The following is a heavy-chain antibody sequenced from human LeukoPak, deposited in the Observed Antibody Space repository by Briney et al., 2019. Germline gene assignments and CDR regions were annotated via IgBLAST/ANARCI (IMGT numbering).Heavy chain of an antibody. CDR3: ARALYSSSIYYMDV. D-gene: IGHD6-6*01. J-gene: IGHJ6*03. V-gene: IGHV1-2*02. CDR2: INPNSGGT. Sequence: GASVKLSCKASGYTFTGYYMHWVRQAPGQGLEWMGWINPNSGGTNYAQKFQGRVTMTRDTSISTAYMELSRLRSDDTAVYYCARALYSSSIYYMDVWGKGTTVTVSS. CDR1: GYTFTGYY.